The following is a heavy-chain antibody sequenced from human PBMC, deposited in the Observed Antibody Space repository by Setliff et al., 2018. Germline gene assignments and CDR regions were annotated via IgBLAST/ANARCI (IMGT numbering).Heavy chain of an antibody. CDR1: GYTFSDYG. CDR3: ARINFYVSSAYYYAPDY. D-gene: IGHD3-22*01. V-gene: IGHV1-18*01. J-gene: IGHJ4*02. Sequence: ASVKVSCKASGYTFSDYGISWVRQAPGQGLEWMAWINNYNFQTQYAQKFQGRVTVTTDKSTTTAYMELRSLTSDDTAVYFCARINFYVSSAYYYAPDYWGQGTMVTAPQ. CDR2: INNYNFQT.